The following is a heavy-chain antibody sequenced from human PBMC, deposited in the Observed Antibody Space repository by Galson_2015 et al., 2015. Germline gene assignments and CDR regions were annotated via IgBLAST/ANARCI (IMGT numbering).Heavy chain of an antibody. D-gene: IGHD1-26*01. CDR3: AKDRSDWELLSFDY. J-gene: IGHJ4*02. CDR1: GSNFRNYG. V-gene: IGHV3-23*01. Sequence: SLRLSCAASGSNFRNYGMSWVRQAPGKGLEWVSTINDNGSRTHYADSVKGRFTISRDKSKNTLYLQMNSLRAEDTAVYYCAKDRSDWELLSFDYWGQGTLVTVSS. CDR2: INDNGSRT.